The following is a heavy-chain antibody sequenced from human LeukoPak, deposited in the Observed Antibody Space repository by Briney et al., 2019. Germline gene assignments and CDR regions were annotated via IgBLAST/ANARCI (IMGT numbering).Heavy chain of an antibody. V-gene: IGHV4-39*01. Sequence: PSETLSLTCTVSGGSISSSSYYWGWIRQPPGKGLEWIGSIYYSGSTYYNPSLKSRVTISVDTSKNQFSLKLSSVTAADTAVYYCARRRGPTKYYFDYWGQGTLVTVSS. CDR3: ARRRGPTKYYFDY. J-gene: IGHJ4*02. CDR2: IYYSGST. CDR1: GGSISSSSYY.